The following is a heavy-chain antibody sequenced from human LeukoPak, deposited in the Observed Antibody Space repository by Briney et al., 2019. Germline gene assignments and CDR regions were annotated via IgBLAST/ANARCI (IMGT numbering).Heavy chain of an antibody. CDR3: AREGTVITKFQS. CDR2: VYYSGSS. CDR1: VGSINSTTYY. J-gene: IGHJ4*02. V-gene: IGHV4-39*02. D-gene: IGHD4-23*01. Sequence: SETLSLTCTVSVGSINSTTYYWAWVRQPPGKGLEWIGRVYYSGSSYYNPSLNSRVIISVDSSKNQFSLRLTSVTAADTAVYYCAREGTVITKFQSWGQGTLVTVSS.